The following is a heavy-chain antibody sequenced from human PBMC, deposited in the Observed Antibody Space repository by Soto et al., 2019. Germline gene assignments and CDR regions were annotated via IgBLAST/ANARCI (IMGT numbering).Heavy chain of an antibody. Sequence: QVQLVESGGGVVQPGRSLRLSCAASGFTFSSYAMHWVRQAPGKGLEWVAVISYDGSNKYYADSVKGRFTISRDNSKNTLYLQMNSLRAEDTAVYYCARARSRSSGRGWWYFDLWGRGTLVTVSS. D-gene: IGHD6-19*01. CDR3: ARARSRSSGRGWWYFDL. V-gene: IGHV3-30-3*01. CDR2: ISYDGSNK. J-gene: IGHJ2*01. CDR1: GFTFSSYA.